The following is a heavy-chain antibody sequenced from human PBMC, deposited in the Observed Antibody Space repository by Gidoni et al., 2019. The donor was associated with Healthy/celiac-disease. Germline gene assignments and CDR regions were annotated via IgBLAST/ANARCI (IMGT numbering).Heavy chain of an antibody. D-gene: IGHD6-6*01. J-gene: IGHJ4*02. Sequence: EVQLVESGGGLVQPGGSLRLTCAASGFTFSSYAMTWVRQAPGKGLEWVSAISGSGGSTYYADSVKGRFTISRDNSKNTLYLQMNSLRAEDTAVYYCTTPKRGSSSPYFDYWGQGTLVTVSS. CDR3: TTPKRGSSSPYFDY. V-gene: IGHV3-23*04. CDR1: GFTFSSYA. CDR2: ISGSGGST.